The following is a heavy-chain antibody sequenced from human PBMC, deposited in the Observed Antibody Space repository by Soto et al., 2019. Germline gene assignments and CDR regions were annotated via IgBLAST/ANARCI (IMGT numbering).Heavy chain of an antibody. Sequence: PGGSLRLSCAASGFTFSSYGMHWVRQAPGKGLEWVAVISYDGSNKYYADSVKGRFTISRDNSKNTLYLQMNSLRAEDTAVYYCAKEMATIHPPLDYWGQGTLVPVSS. D-gene: IGHD5-12*01. V-gene: IGHV3-30*18. CDR1: GFTFSSYG. CDR3: AKEMATIHPPLDY. J-gene: IGHJ4*02. CDR2: ISYDGSNK.